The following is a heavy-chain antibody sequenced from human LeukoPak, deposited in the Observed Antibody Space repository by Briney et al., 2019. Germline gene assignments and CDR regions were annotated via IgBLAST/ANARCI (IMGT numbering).Heavy chain of an antibody. CDR1: GFTFSSYG. CDR2: ISYDGSNK. V-gene: IGHV3-30*18. CDR3: AKTEEDTAVVIEDYYGMDV. D-gene: IGHD5-18*01. J-gene: IGHJ6*02. Sequence: GGSLRLSCAASGFTFSSYGMHWVRQAPGKGLEWVAVISYDGSNKYYADSVKGRFTISRDNSKNTLYLQMNSLRAEDTAVYYCAKTEEDTAVVIEDYYGMDVWGQGTTVTVSS.